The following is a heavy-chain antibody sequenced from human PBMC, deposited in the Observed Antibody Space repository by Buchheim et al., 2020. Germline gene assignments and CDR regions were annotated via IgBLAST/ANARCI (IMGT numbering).Heavy chain of an antibody. CDR2: IYLCGGS. D-gene: IGHD6-19*01. CDR3: ARDALVGGWPIFDH. V-gene: IGHV4-59*01. CDR1: CCSISGYY. Sequence: QVQLQESGPGLVKPSETLSLSCTVSCCSISGYYYRWIRLSPGKGLEWIGHIYLCGGSSDNPSLKIRVTISADTAKNQLSLKLTSVSATDTAVYYCARDALVGGWPIFDHWGQGTL. J-gene: IGHJ4*02.